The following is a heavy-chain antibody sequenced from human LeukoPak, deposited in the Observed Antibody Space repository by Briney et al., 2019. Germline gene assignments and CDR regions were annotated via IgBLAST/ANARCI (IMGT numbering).Heavy chain of an antibody. Sequence: ASVKVSCRASGYTFTSYDINWVRQAPGQGLEGMGWMNPNSGNTGDAQKFQGRVTMTRNTSISTAYMELSSLRSEDTAVYYCARGDYDYVWGSYRYTDYWGQGTLVAVSS. J-gene: IGHJ4*02. D-gene: IGHD3-16*02. CDR1: GYTFTSYD. CDR3: ARGDYDYVWGSYRYTDY. V-gene: IGHV1-8*01. CDR2: MNPNSGNT.